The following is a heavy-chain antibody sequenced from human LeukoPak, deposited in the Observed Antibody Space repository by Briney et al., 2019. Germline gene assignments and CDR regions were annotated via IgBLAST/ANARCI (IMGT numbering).Heavy chain of an antibody. Sequence: SGLTLLNPTPALTLTYTFSDFALHTRGAGVGWIRQPPGKALEWLCLRNWDADTRYSQSLKTRLTITKDTSANQVLLTLTNMDPVDTATYYCAHSTYCTSSECYDAFDMWGQGTVVTVSS. J-gene: IGHJ3*02. V-gene: IGHV2-5*02. D-gene: IGHD2-8*01. CDR1: DFALHTRGAG. CDR3: AHSTYCTSSECYDAFDM. CDR2: RNWDADT.